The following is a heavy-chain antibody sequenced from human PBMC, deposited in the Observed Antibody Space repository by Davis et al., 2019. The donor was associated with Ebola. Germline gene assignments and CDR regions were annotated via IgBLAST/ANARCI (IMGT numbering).Heavy chain of an antibody. V-gene: IGHV3-30*04. CDR1: GFTFNSYA. J-gene: IGHJ4*02. Sequence: PGGSLRLSCAASGFTFNSYAMHWVRQAPGKGLEWVAVISYDGSNKYYADSVKGRFTISRDNSKNTLYLQMNSLRAEDTAVYYCARESYDFWSGYSFWGQGTLVTVSS. CDR2: ISYDGSNK. CDR3: ARESYDFWSGYSF. D-gene: IGHD3-3*01.